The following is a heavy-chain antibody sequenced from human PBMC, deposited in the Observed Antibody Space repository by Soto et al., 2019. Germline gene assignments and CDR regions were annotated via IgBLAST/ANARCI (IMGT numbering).Heavy chain of an antibody. D-gene: IGHD1-26*01. CDR1: GFTFSSYG. Sequence: QVQLVESGGGVVQPGRSLRLSCAASGFTFSSYGMHWVRQAPGKGLEWVAVIWYDGSNTYYADSVKGLFTISRDNSKNTLELQMNSVRAEDTAVYYCARDRDKIVGASEGANAFDICCQGTIVTVSS. J-gene: IGHJ3*02. V-gene: IGHV3-33*01. CDR2: IWYDGSNT. CDR3: ARDRDKIVGASEGANAFDI.